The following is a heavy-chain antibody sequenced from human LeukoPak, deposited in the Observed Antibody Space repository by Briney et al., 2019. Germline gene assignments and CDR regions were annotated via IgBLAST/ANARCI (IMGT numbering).Heavy chain of an antibody. CDR1: GFTFSSYW. V-gene: IGHV3-74*01. J-gene: IGHJ5*02. D-gene: IGHD6-13*01. CDR2: ISGDGRSP. CDR3: VRDIAPDSTVWFDP. Sequence: GGSLRLSCAASGFTFSSYWMSWVRQAPGKGPVWVSRISGDGRSPTYADSVKGRFTMSRDNDKNTLHLEMNSLRVEDTAVYYCVRDIAPDSTVWFDPWGRGTLVTVSS.